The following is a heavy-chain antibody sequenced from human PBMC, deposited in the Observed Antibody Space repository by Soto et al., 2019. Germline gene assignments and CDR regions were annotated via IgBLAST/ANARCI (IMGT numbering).Heavy chain of an antibody. J-gene: IGHJ4*02. CDR3: GRGRSGELVVFY. Sequence: QVQLVQSGAEVKKPGASVKVSCKASGYTFTGHYIHWVRQAPGQGPEWMGEISPVTGGTKYALKFQGRVTMTRDTSITTVYMELNNLSPDDTAVYYCGRGRSGELVVFYWGQGTLVSVSS. CDR1: GYTFTGHY. D-gene: IGHD1-7*01. V-gene: IGHV1-2*02. CDR2: ISPVTGGT.